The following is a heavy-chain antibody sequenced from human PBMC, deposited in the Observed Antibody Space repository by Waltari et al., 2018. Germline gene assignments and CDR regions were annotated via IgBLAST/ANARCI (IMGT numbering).Heavy chain of an antibody. V-gene: IGHV4-59*01. Sequence: QVQLQESGPGLVKPSETLSLTCTVSGGSLSSSYWSWIRQPPGKGLGWIGYIYYSGSTNYNPSLKSRVTISVDTSKNQFSLKLSSVTAADTAVYYCARVPYYYDKRYMDVWGKGTTVTVSS. CDR3: ARVPYYYDKRYMDV. D-gene: IGHD3-22*01. CDR1: GGSLSSSY. J-gene: IGHJ6*03. CDR2: IYYSGST.